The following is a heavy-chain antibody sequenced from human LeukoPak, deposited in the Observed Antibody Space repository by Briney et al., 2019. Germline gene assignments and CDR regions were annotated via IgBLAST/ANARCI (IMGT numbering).Heavy chain of an antibody. CDR1: AFTFSSYT. CDR3: ARDNYYDSSGYYYYFDY. Sequence: GGSLRLSCAASAFTFSSYTMNWVRQAPGKGLEWVSSISSSSIHIYYADSVKGRFTISRDNAKNSLYLQMNSLRAEDTAVYYCARDNYYDSSGYYYYFDYWGQGTLVTVSS. D-gene: IGHD3-22*01. CDR2: ISSSSIHI. J-gene: IGHJ4*02. V-gene: IGHV3-21*01.